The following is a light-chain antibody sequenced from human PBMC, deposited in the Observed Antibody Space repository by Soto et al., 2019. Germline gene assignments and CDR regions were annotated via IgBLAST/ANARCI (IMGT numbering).Light chain of an antibody. Sequence: SSELTQPPSVSVYPGQTASITCSGDKLGDKYACWYQQKPGQSPVLVIYQASKRPSGIPERFSGSKSGNTATLTISGTQAMDEADYYCQAWDSSTPVVFGGGTKVTVL. J-gene: IGLJ2*01. CDR3: QAWDSSTPVV. V-gene: IGLV3-1*01. CDR2: QAS. CDR1: KLGDKY.